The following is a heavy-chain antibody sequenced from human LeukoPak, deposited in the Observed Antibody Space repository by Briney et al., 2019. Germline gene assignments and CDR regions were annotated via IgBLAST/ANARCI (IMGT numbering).Heavy chain of an antibody. Sequence: ASVKVSCKASGGTFSSYAISRVRQAPGQGLEWMGGIIPIFGTANYAQKFQGRVTITADESTSTAYMELSSLRSEDTAVYYCARGPSGGPRGDWGQGTLVTVSS. J-gene: IGHJ4*02. CDR1: GGTFSSYA. D-gene: IGHD2-15*01. V-gene: IGHV1-69*13. CDR3: ARGPSGGPRGD. CDR2: IIPIFGTA.